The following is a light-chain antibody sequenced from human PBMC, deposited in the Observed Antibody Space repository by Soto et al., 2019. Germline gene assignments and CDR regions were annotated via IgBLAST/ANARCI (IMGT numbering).Light chain of an antibody. CDR1: SSDIGGYNF. CDR3: SSYTSTNTVV. CDR2: DVT. J-gene: IGLJ2*01. Sequence: QSALTQPASVSGSPGQSITISCTGTSSDIGGYNFVSWYQQHPGKAPKLMFYDVTNRPSGVSNRFSGYKSGNTASLTISGLQAEDEAVYYCSSYTSTNTVVFGGGTKLTVL. V-gene: IGLV2-14*03.